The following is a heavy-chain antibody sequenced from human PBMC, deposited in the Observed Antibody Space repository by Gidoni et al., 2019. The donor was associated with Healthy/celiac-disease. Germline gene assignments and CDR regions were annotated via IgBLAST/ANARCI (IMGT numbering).Heavy chain of an antibody. D-gene: IGHD3-22*01. CDR2: IYHSGST. J-gene: IGHJ4*02. CDR1: GGSISSGGYS. CDR3: ARGAYYYDSSGYYYGYYFDY. Sequence: QLQLQESGSGLVKPSQTLSLTCAVSGGSISSGGYSWSWIRQPPGKGLEWIGYIYHSGSTYHNPSLKCRVTISVDRSKNQFSLKLSSVTAADTAVYYCARGAYYYDSSGYYYGYYFDYWGQGTLVTVSS. V-gene: IGHV4-30-2*01.